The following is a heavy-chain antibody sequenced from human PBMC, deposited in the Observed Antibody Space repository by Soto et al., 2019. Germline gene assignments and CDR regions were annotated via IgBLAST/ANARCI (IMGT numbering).Heavy chain of an antibody. J-gene: IGHJ1*01. CDR2: IYWGDDK. D-gene: IGHD3-16*02. V-gene: IGHV2-5*02. CDR1: GFSLSTSGVG. Sequence: SGPTLVNPTQTLTLTCTFSGFSLSTSGVGVGWIRQPPGKALEWLALIYWGDDKRYSPSLKSRLTITKDTSKNQVVLTMTNMDPVDTATYYCAHLLLIDYDYVWGRYRSAEYFQNWGQGTLVTVSS. CDR3: AHLLLIDYDYVWGRYRSAEYFQN.